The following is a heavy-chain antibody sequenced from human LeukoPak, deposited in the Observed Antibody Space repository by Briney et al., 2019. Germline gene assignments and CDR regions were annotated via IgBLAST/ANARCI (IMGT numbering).Heavy chain of an antibody. Sequence: GESLKISCXGSGYSFTSYWIDWVRQMPGKGLEWMGIIYPGDSDTRDSPSFQGQVTISADKSISTAYLQWSSLKASDTAMYYCARHLGYCSGGSCLYYYYMDVWGKGTTVTVSS. D-gene: IGHD2-15*01. V-gene: IGHV5-51*01. CDR3: ARHLGYCSGGSCLYYYYMDV. J-gene: IGHJ6*03. CDR1: GYSFTSYW. CDR2: IYPGDSDT.